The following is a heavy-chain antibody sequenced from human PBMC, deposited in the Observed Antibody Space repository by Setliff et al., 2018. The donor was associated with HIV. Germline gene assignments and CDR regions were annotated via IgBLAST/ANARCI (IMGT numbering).Heavy chain of an antibody. Sequence: ASVKVSCKASGYNFTNYGINWVRQDPGQGLEWMGWINTSTGYPTYAQAFRGRFVFSLDTSVSTAYLEISSLEAEDTAVYFCARVRTSYNFWVGDVFDPWGQGTLVTVSS. CDR1: GYNFTNYG. D-gene: IGHD1-1*01. CDR3: ARVRTSYNFWVGDVFDP. V-gene: IGHV7-4-1*02. J-gene: IGHJ5*02. CDR2: INTSTGYP.